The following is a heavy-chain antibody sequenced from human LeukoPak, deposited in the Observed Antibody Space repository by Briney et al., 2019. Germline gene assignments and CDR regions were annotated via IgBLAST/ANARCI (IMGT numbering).Heavy chain of an antibody. D-gene: IGHD4-23*01. CDR3: ARARKYNGNPNWIDL. J-gene: IGHJ5*02. CDR2: IYHSGST. V-gene: IGHV4-4*02. Sequence: KPSETLSLTCAVSGGSISSSNWWSWVRQPPGKGLEWIGEIYHSGSTNYNPSLKSRVTISGDTSKNQFSLRLSSVTAADTAVYYCARARKYNGNPNWIDLWGQGVLVTVSS. CDR1: GGSISSSNW.